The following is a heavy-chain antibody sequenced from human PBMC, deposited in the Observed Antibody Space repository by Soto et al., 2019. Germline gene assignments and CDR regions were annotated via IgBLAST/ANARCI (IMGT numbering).Heavy chain of an antibody. CDR2: ISSSGSTI. V-gene: IGHV3-48*03. CDR3: ARGPRRIAAAGTAYYGMDV. D-gene: IGHD6-13*01. J-gene: IGHJ6*02. CDR1: GFTFSSYE. Sequence: EVQLVESGGGLVQPGGSLRLSYAASGFTFSSYEMNWVRQAPGKGLEWVSYISSSGSTIYYADSVKGRFTISRDNAKNSLYLQMNSLRAEDTAVYYCARGPRRIAAAGTAYYGMDVWGQGTTVTVSS.